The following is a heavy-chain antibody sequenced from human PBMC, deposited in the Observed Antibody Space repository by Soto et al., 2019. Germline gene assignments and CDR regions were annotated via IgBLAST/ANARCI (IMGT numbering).Heavy chain of an antibody. D-gene: IGHD2-8*01. J-gene: IGHJ5*02. V-gene: IGHV3-23*01. CDR3: ARGCTVSIPRNWFDP. CDR2: ISGSGGST. CDR1: GFTFSGYA. Sequence: GGSLRLSCAASGFTFSGYAMSWVRQAPWKGLEWVSAISGSGGSTYYADSVKGRFTISRDNSKNTLYLQMNSLRAEDAAVYYCARGCTVSIPRNWFDPWGQGTLVTVSS.